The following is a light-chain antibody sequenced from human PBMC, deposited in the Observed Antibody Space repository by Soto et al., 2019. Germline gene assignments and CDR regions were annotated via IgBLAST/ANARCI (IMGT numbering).Light chain of an antibody. V-gene: IGKV4-1*01. Sequence: DIVMTQSPDSLAVSLGERATINCKSSQSVLYSSKNKNYLAWYQQTPGQPPKLLIYWASTRESGVPDRFSGSGSGTEFTLTISSLQAEDVAVYYCQQYYSTPPTFGQGTKVEIK. CDR2: WAS. J-gene: IGKJ1*01. CDR1: QSVLYSSKNKNY. CDR3: QQYYSTPPT.